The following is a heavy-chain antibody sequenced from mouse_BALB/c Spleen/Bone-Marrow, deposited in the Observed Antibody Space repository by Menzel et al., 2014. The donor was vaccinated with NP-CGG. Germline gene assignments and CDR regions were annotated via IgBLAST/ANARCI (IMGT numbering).Heavy chain of an antibody. J-gene: IGHJ4*01. CDR1: GFNINDTY. D-gene: IGHD2-14*01. V-gene: IGHV14-3*02. CDR2: IDPANGNI. CDR3: ARWVRRYYAMDY. Sequence: VQLQQSGAELVKPGASVKLSCTASGFNINDTYMHWVKQRPEQGLEWIGRIDPANGNIKYDPKFQGKATITADTSSNTAYLQLSSLTSEDTAVYYCARWVRRYYAMDYWGQGTSVTVSS.